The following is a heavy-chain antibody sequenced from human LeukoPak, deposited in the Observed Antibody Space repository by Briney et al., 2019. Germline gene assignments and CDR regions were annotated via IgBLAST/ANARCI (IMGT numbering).Heavy chain of an antibody. CDR3: AKGLGYYDDSSRGAFDI. V-gene: IGHV3-23*01. CDR2: HRGSGGSA. Sequence: PGGPVTLCCTVSGFILSSYDRIGARQAPGKGLEGGTPHRGSGGSAYFAGTVRVRFTNSRDDSKNTRYLQRNSLRAEDKSVYNCAKGLGYYDDSSRGAFDIWGQGTMVTVSS. J-gene: IGHJ3*02. D-gene: IGHD3-22*01. CDR1: GFILSSYD.